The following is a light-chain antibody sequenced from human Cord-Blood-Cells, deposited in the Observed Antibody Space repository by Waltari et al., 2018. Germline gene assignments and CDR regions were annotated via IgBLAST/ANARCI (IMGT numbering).Light chain of an antibody. CDR3: QQYNSYSRT. V-gene: IGKV1-5*01. CDR1: QSISSC. J-gene: IGKJ1*01. CDR2: DAS. Sequence: DIQMTQSPSTLSASVGDRVTITCRASQSISSCLAWYQQKPGKAPKLLIYDASSLESGVPSRFSGSGSETEFSRTISSLQPDDFATYYCQQYNSYSRTFGQGTKVEIK.